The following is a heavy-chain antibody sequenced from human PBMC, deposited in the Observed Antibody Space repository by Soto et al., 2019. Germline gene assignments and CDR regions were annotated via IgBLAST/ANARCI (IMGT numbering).Heavy chain of an antibody. CDR3: AKALGELSPESYDY. V-gene: IGHV3-30*18. Sequence: QVQLVESGGGVVQPGRSLRLSCAASGFTFSSYAMHWVRQAPGKGLECVAVISYDGSDKYYADSVKGRFTISRDNSKNTLNLQMNSRRADDTAVYYCAKALGELSPESYDYWGQGTLITVSS. CDR1: GFTFSSYA. CDR2: ISYDGSDK. J-gene: IGHJ4*02. D-gene: IGHD3-16*02.